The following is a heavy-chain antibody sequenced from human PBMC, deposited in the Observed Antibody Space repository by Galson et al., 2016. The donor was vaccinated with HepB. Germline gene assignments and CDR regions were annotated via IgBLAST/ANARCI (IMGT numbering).Heavy chain of an antibody. CDR3: ARKGGIYSPWGY. CDR2: IKQDGNEK. D-gene: IGHD3-10*01. J-gene: IGHJ4*02. CDR1: GFTFSNYW. Sequence: SLRLSCAASGFTFSNYWMSWVRQAAGKGLEWVANIKQDGNEKYYVDSVKGRFTISRDNAKNAMYLQMNSLRAEDTAVYCCARKGGIYSPWGYWGQGTLVTVAS. V-gene: IGHV3-7*03.